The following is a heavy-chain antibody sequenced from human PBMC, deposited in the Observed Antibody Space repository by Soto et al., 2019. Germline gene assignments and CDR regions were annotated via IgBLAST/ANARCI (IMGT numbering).Heavy chain of an antibody. CDR2: ISAYNGNT. D-gene: IGHD3-22*01. J-gene: IGHJ4*02. CDR1: GYTFTSYG. CDR3: ARGFYYYDSSGYPPDFDY. Sequence: ASVKVSCKASGYTFTSYGISLVRQAPGQGLEWMGWISAYNGNTNYAQKLQGRVTMTTDTSTSTAYMELRSLRSDDTAVYYCARGFYYYDSSGYPPDFDYWGQGTLVTVSS. V-gene: IGHV1-18*01.